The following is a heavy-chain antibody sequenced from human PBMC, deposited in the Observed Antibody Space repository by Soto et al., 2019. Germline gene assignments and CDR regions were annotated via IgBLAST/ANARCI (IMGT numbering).Heavy chain of an antibody. CDR3: VKDTRPGGLDH. CDR1: GVTSEDYA. D-gene: IGHD1-26*01. CDR2: IYGNSARI. J-gene: IGHJ4*02. Sequence: EVQLVESGGGLVEPGRSLRLSCAASGVTSEDYAMHWLRQPPGKGLEWVSGIYGNSARIGYADSVEGRFTISRDNVKNSLYLEMNSLRPEDTALYYCVKDTRPGGLDHWGQGTLVTVSS. V-gene: IGHV3-9*02.